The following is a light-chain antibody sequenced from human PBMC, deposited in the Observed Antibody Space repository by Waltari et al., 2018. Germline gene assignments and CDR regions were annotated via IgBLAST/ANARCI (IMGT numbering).Light chain of an antibody. J-gene: IGLJ3*02. CDR3: SSWDDSLNGPA. CDR1: RSNIGNNS. Sequence: QSVLTQPPSASGTPGQRVTLSCSASRSNIGNNSVNRYHQLPRTAPKLLMYNTKQRPAGVPDRFSGSRSGTSASLAISGLQSEDEGDYYCSSWDDSLNGPAFGGGTKVTVL. V-gene: IGLV1-44*01. CDR2: NTK.